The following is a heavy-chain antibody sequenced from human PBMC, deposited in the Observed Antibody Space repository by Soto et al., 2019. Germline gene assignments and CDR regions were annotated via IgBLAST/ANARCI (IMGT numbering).Heavy chain of an antibody. J-gene: IGHJ4*02. CDR3: ARPSSGCTNGVCYLDY. CDR1: GGTFSSYA. CDR2: IIPIFGTA. D-gene: IGHD2-8*01. Sequence: SVKVSCKASGGTFSSYAISRVRQAPGQGLEWMGGIIPIFGTANYAQKFQGRVTITADESTSTAYMELSSLRSEDTAVYYCARPSSGCTNGVCYLDYWGQGTLVTVSS. V-gene: IGHV1-69*13.